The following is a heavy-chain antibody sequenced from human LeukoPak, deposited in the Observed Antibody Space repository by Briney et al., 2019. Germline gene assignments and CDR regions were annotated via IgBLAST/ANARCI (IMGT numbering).Heavy chain of an antibody. D-gene: IGHD3-10*01. Sequence: GESLKISCKASGYSFTTYWIAWVRKMPGKGLEWMEIIYPGDSETRYSPSFQGQVTISADKSMSTAYLQWTSLKASDTAMYYCARRPGSFDSWGQGTLVTVSS. CDR1: GYSFTTYW. CDR3: ARRPGSFDS. CDR2: IYPGDSET. V-gene: IGHV5-51*01. J-gene: IGHJ4*02.